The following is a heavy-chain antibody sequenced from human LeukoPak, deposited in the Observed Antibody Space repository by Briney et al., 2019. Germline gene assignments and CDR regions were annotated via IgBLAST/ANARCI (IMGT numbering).Heavy chain of an antibody. CDR3: VKPSGYSGYGYFFDY. V-gene: IGHV3-64D*06. J-gene: IGHJ4*02. CDR1: GFTFSSSA. D-gene: IGHD5-12*01. CDR2: IVSNGGST. Sequence: TGGSLRLSCSASGFTFSSSAMHWVSQAPGKGLEYVSAIVSNGGSTYYADSVKGRFTISRDNSKNTLYLQMSSLRAEDTAVYYCVKPSGYSGYGYFFDYWGQGTLVTVSS.